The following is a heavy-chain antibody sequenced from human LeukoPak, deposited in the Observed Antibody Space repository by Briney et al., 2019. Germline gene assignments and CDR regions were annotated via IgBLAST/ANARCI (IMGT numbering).Heavy chain of an antibody. D-gene: IGHD5-18*01. CDR2: ISAYNGNT. Sequence: ASVKVSCKASGYTFTSYGISWVRQAPGQGLEWMGWISAYNGNTNYAQKLQGRVTMTTDTSTSTAYMGLRSLRSDDTAVYYCARVDTAMDPFDYWGQGTLVTISS. V-gene: IGHV1-18*01. CDR1: GYTFTSYG. J-gene: IGHJ4*02. CDR3: ARVDTAMDPFDY.